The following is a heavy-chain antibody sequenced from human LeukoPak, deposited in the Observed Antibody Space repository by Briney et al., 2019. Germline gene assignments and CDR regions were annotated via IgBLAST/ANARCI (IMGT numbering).Heavy chain of an antibody. J-gene: IGHJ4*02. CDR1: GFTFSSYA. CDR2: ISSSSSYI. D-gene: IGHD6-19*01. Sequence: GGSLRLSCAASGFTFSSYAMSWVRQAPGKGLEWVSSISSSSSYIHYADSVKGRFTISRDNAKNSLYLQMNSLRAEDTAVYYCARGYIAVAGTLSYWGQGTLVTVSS. V-gene: IGHV3-21*01. CDR3: ARGYIAVAGTLSY.